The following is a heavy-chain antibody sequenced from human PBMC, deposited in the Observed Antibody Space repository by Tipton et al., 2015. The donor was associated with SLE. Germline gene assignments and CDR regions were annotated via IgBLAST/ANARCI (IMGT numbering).Heavy chain of an antibody. D-gene: IGHD3-22*01. CDR1: GFTFSTYA. J-gene: IGHJ4*02. CDR3: AHRGTSSGYYYYFDY. Sequence: GSLRLSCAASGFTFSTYAMTWVRQAPGKGLEWVSGISGSGVRTYYADSVKGRFTISRDNSKNTLYLQMNSLRAEDTAVYYCAHRGTSSGYYYYFDYWGQGTLVTVSS. V-gene: IGHV3-23*01. CDR2: ISGSGVRT.